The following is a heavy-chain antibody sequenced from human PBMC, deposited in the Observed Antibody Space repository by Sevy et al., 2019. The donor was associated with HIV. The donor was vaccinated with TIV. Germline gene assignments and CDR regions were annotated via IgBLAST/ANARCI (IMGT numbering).Heavy chain of an antibody. Sequence: SETLSLTCAVYGGSFSGYYWSWIRQPPGKGLEWIGEINHSGSTNYNPSLKSRVTISVDTSKNQFSLKLGSVTAADTAVYYCARGSSGSYSRGSYYFDYWGQGTLVTVSS. CDR2: INHSGST. D-gene: IGHD1-26*01. J-gene: IGHJ4*02. V-gene: IGHV4-34*01. CDR3: ARGSSGSYSRGSYYFDY. CDR1: GGSFSGYY.